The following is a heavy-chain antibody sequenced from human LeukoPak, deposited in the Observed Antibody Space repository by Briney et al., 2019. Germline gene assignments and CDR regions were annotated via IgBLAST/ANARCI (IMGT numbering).Heavy chain of an antibody. V-gene: IGHV4-4*02. CDR2: IYHSGST. Sequence: PSGTLSLTCAVSGGSISSSNWWSWVRPPPGKGLEWIGEIYHSGSTNYNPSLKSRVTISVDKSKNQFSLKLSSVTAADTAVYYCARDWYSSSSGYYYYYMDVWGKGTTVTVSS. CDR1: GGSISSSNW. D-gene: IGHD6-6*01. CDR3: ARDWYSSSSGYYYYYMDV. J-gene: IGHJ6*03.